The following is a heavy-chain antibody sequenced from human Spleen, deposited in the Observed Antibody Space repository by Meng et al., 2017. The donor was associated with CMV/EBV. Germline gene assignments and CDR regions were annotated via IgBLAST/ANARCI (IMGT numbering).Heavy chain of an antibody. J-gene: IGHJ3*02. D-gene: IGHD3-16*01. CDR3: TRQGTHWAFDI. CDR1: GFTFSGSA. Sequence: GGSLRLSCAASGFTFSGSAMPWVRQASGKGLEWVGRIRIKANNYATAYAASFKGRFTISRDDSKNTAYLQMNSLKTGDTAVYYCTRQGTHWAFDIWGQGTMVTVSS. V-gene: IGHV3-73*01. CDR2: IRIKANNYAT.